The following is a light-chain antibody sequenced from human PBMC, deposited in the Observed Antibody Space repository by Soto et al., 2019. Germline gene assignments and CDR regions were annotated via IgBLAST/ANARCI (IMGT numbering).Light chain of an antibody. J-gene: IGLJ1*01. CDR2: EVN. V-gene: IGLV2-8*01. CDR3: SSYAGSSNV. CDR1: SSDVGGYNY. Sequence: QSVLTQPASVSGSPGQSITISCTGISSDVGGYNYVSWYQQHPGKAPKLMIYEVNKRPSGVPDRFSGSKSGNTASLTVSGLQAGDEADYYCSSYAGSSNVFGTGTRSPS.